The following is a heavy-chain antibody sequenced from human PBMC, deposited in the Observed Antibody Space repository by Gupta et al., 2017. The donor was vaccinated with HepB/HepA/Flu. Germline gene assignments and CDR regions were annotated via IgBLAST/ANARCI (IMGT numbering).Heavy chain of an antibody. Sequence: EVQLVESGGGFVQPGGSLRVSWTSSGFTLNRFAMPWVRQVPGKGLEWVSGFSLDSDRIDYADSVKGRFTISRDNARNSLYLQMNSLRPEDSALYYCTKDITPGGADVCGRVTTVTVSS. CDR1: GFTLNRFA. CDR2: FSLDSDRI. CDR3: TKDITPGGADV. V-gene: IGHV3-9*01. D-gene: IGHD3-16*01. J-gene: IGHJ6*02.